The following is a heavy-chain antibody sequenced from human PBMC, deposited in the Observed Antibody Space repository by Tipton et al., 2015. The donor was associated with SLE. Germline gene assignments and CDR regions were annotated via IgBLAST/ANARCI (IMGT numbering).Heavy chain of an antibody. D-gene: IGHD6-13*01. J-gene: IGHJ4*02. CDR1: GGSISSYY. Sequence: LRLSCTVSGGSISSYYWSWIRQPPGKGLEWIGYIYYSGSTNYNPSLKSRVTISVDTSKNQFSLKLSSVTAADTAVYYCARVISRQQLAFDYWGQGTLVTVSS. V-gene: IGHV4-59*01. CDR2: IYYSGST. CDR3: ARVISRQQLAFDY.